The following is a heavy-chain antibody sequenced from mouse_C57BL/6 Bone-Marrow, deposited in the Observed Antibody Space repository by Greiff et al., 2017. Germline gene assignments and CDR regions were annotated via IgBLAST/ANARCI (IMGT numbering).Heavy chain of an antibody. CDR1: GYTFTSYW. V-gene: IGHV1-59*01. Sequence: QVQLQQSGAELVRPGTSVKLSCKASGYTFTSYWMHWEKQRPGQGLEWIGVIDPSDSYTNYNQKFKGKATLTVDTSSSTAYMQLSSLTSEDSAVYYCARLWSYYAMDYWGQGTSVTVSS. CDR2: IDPSDSYT. CDR3: ARLWSYYAMDY. J-gene: IGHJ4*01.